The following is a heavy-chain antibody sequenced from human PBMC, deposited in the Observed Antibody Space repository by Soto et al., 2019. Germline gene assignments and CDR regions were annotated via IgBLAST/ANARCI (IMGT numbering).Heavy chain of an antibody. Sequence: QVQLVQSGAEVKKPGASVKVSCKASGYTFTSYAMHWVRQAPGQRLEWMGWINAGNGNTKYSQKLQGRVTITRDTSASTAYMELSSLRSEDTAVYYCARYRGGKPSGAFDIWGQGTMVTVSS. V-gene: IGHV1-3*01. CDR3: ARYRGGKPSGAFDI. D-gene: IGHD2-15*01. CDR2: INAGNGNT. J-gene: IGHJ3*02. CDR1: GYTFTSYA.